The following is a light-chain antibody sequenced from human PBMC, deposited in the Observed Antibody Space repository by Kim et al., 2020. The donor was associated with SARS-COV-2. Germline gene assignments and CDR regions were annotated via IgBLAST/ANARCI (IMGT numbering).Light chain of an antibody. V-gene: IGKV1-27*01. CDR1: QAISNY. CDR3: QEYDRSPRT. CDR2: AAS. J-gene: IGKJ1*01. Sequence: DIQMTQSPSSLSASVGERVTITCRASQAISNYLAWYQQKPGKVPKLLVYAASTLQSGVSSRFSGSGSGTEFTLTISSLQPEDVATYYCQEYDRSPRTFGQGTKVDIK.